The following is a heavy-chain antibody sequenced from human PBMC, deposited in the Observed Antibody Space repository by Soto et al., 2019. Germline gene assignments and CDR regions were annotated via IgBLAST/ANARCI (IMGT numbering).Heavy chain of an antibody. J-gene: IGHJ4*02. V-gene: IGHV3-53*01. CDR2: IYSGGST. Sequence: PGGSLRLSCAASGFTVSSNYMSWVRQAPGKGLEWVSVIYSGGSTYYADSVKGRFTISRDNSKNTLYLQMNSLRAEDTAVYYCARGSGYYDSSGYHYFDYWGQGTLVNVSS. CDR1: GFTVSSNY. D-gene: IGHD3-22*01. CDR3: ARGSGYYDSSGYHYFDY.